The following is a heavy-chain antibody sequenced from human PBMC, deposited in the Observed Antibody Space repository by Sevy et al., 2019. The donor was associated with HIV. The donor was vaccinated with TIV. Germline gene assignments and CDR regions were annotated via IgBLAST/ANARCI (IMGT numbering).Heavy chain of an antibody. CDR1: GFTFSSYA. J-gene: IGHJ6*02. CDR3: ARVTRYCSSTSCYHYYYYGMDV. D-gene: IGHD2-2*01. V-gene: IGHV3-30-3*01. CDR2: ISYDGSNK. Sequence: GGSLRLSCAASGFTFSSYAMHWVRHAPGKGLEWVAVISYDGSNKYYADSVKGRFTISRDNSKNTLYLQMNSLRAEDTAVYYCARVTRYCSSTSCYHYYYYGMDVWGQGTTVTVSS.